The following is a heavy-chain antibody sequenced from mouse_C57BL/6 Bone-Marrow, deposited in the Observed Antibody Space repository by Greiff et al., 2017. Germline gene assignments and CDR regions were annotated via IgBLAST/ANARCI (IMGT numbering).Heavy chain of an antibody. CDR2: IYPGDGDT. CDR3: ARNPLYYYGSSQYYFDY. D-gene: IGHD1-1*01. V-gene: IGHV1-80*01. J-gene: IGHJ2*01. CDR1: VYAFSSYW. Sequence: VQLQQSGAELVKPGASVKISCKASVYAFSSYWMNWVKQRPGKGLEWIGQIYPGDGDTNYNGKFKGKATLTADKSSSTAYMQLSSLTSEDSAVYFCARNPLYYYGSSQYYFDYWGQGTTLTVSS.